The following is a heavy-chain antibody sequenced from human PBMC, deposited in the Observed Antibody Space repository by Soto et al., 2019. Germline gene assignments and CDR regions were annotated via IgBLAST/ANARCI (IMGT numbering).Heavy chain of an antibody. CDR2: IYYSGNT. D-gene: IGHD4-17*01. CDR3: ARRLTTIPFVEWYFDL. J-gene: IGHJ2*01. CDR1: GGSISRSSYY. V-gene: IGHV4-39*01. Sequence: SETLSLTCTVSGGSISRSSYYWGWIRQAPGKGLEWIGSIYYSGNTYYNPSLKSRVTISVDTSKNQFSLKLSSVTAADTAVYYCARRLTTIPFVEWYFDLWGRGTLVTVSS.